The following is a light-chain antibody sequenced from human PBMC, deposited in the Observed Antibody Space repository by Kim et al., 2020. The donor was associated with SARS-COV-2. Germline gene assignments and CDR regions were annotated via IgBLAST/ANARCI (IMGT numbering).Light chain of an antibody. Sequence: EIVLTQSPATLSLSPEERATLSCRASQSVSSNLAWYQQKPGQAPRLLIYDASTRATGIPARFSGSGSGTEFTLTISSLQSEDFAVYYCQQYNSRPPRTFGEGTKVDIK. V-gene: IGKV3-15*01. CDR3: QQYNSRPPRT. J-gene: IGKJ4*02. CDR2: DAS. CDR1: QSVSSN.